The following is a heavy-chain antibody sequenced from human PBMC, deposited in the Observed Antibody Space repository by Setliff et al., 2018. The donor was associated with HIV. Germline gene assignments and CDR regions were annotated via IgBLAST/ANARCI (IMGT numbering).Heavy chain of an antibody. CDR2: IKEDGSEE. J-gene: IGHJ4*02. CDR3: ARLSPPDDYGDLGGVDY. Sequence: GGSLRLSCAASGFTFTNYWMNWVRQAPGKGLEWVANIKEDGSEEYYVDSVKGRFTISRDNAKNSLFLQMDSLRVEDTAFYYCARLSPPDDYGDLGGVDYWGQGTLVTVSS. D-gene: IGHD4-17*01. CDR1: GFTFTNYW. V-gene: IGHV3-7*01.